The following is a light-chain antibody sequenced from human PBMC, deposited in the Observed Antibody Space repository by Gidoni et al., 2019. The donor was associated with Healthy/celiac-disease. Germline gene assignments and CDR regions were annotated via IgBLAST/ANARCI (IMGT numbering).Light chain of an antibody. J-gene: IGKJ1*01. CDR1: QSVSSSY. CDR2: GAS. Sequence: DIVLTPSPGTLSLSPGERATLSCRASQSVSSSYLACYQQKPGQAPRLLINGASSRATGIPDRFSGRGSGTDFTLTISRLEPEDLAVYYCQQYGSSPWTFGQGTKVEIK. CDR3: QQYGSSPWT. V-gene: IGKV3-20*01.